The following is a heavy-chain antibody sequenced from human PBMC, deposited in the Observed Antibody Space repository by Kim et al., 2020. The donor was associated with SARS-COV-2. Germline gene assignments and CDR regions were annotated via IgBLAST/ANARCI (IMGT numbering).Heavy chain of an antibody. CDR1: GFTFSSYW. D-gene: IGHD4-17*01. Sequence: GGSLRLSCAASGFTFSSYWMHWVRQAPGKGLVWVSRINGAASSTTYADSVKGRFTISRDNARNTLYLQMNRLRDEDTAVYYCVGDPDYGGFSYFDYWGQG. CDR2: INGAASST. V-gene: IGHV3-74*01. CDR3: VGDPDYGGFSYFDY. J-gene: IGHJ4*02.